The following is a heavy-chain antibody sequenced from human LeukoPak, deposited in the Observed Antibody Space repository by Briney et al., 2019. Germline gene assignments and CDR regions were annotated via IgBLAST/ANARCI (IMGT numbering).Heavy chain of an antibody. V-gene: IGHV4-4*02. J-gene: IGHJ4*02. D-gene: IGHD6-13*01. CDR1: GGSISSSNW. Sequence: PSGTLSLTCAVSGGSISSSNWWSWVRQPPGKGLEWIGEIYHSGSTNYNPSLKSRVTISLDTSRNQFSLKLSSVTAADTAVYYCARINRGAAAGTAYWGQGTLVTVSS. CDR3: ARINRGAAAGTAY. CDR2: IYHSGST.